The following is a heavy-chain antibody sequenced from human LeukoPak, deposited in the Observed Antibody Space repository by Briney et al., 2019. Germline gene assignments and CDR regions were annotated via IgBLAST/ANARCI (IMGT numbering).Heavy chain of an antibody. CDR2: INPSGGST. J-gene: IGHJ4*02. CDR1: GYTYTRYY. D-gene: IGHD5-24*01. Sequence: SVNVSFLSSGYTYTRYYMHWVRQAPSQGREGMGIINPSGGSTSYAQKFQGRVTMTRDTSTSTVYMELSSLRSEDTAVYYGARGDSRDGYNPSGYWGQGTLVIVSS. CDR3: ARGDSRDGYNPSGY. V-gene: IGHV1-46*01.